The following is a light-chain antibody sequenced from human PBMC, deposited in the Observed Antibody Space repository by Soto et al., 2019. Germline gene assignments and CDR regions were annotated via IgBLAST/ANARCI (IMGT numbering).Light chain of an antibody. CDR2: DAS. Sequence: EIVLTQSPGTLSLSQGERATLSCRASQSVRTSLAWYQHKPGQAPRLVIYDASTRATGIPARFSGSGSGTEFTLTISSLQSEDFAVYYCQQYNNWPPWTFGQGTKVDI. V-gene: IGKV3-15*01. CDR1: QSVRTS. CDR3: QQYNNWPPWT. J-gene: IGKJ1*01.